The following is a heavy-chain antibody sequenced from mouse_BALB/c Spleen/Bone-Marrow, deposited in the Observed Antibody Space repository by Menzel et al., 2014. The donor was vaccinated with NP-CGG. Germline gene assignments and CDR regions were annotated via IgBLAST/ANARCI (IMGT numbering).Heavy chain of an antibody. CDR3: ARDDYNDDYAMDY. V-gene: IGHV14-3*02. D-gene: IGHD2-4*01. CDR1: GFNIKDTY. J-gene: IGHJ4*01. Sequence: EVQLQQSGAELVKPGASVKLSCTASGFNIKDTYMHWVKQRPEQGLEWIGRIDPANGNTKYDPKFQDKATITTDTSSNTAYLQLSSLTSEDTAVYYCARDDYNDDYAMDYWGQGTSVTVSS. CDR2: IDPANGNT.